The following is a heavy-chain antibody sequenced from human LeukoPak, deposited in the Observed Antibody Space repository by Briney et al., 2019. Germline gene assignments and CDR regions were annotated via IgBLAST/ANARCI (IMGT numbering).Heavy chain of an antibody. V-gene: IGHV1-24*01. CDR1: GYTLTEMS. Sequence: GASVKVSCKVSGYTLTEMSIHWVRQAPGGALEWVGGFDPEDGETVYAPKFQGRVTMTEDTSADTAYMELSSLRSEDTAVYYCTTCLNGAGQPVAIYYYGMDVWGQGTTVTVSS. D-gene: IGHD2-2*01. J-gene: IGHJ6*02. CDR2: FDPEDGET. CDR3: TTCLNGAGQPVAIYYYGMDV.